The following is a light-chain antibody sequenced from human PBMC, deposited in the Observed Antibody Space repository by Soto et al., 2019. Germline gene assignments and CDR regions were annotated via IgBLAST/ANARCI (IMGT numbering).Light chain of an antibody. Sequence: EIVLTQSPVTLSVSPGERATLSCRASQSVSSNLAWYQQKPGQAPRLLIYGASSRATGIPDRFSGSGSGTDFTLTISRLEPEDFAVYYCQQYGSSPQLTFGGGTKVDIK. J-gene: IGKJ4*01. CDR2: GAS. CDR3: QQYGSSPQLT. V-gene: IGKV3-20*01. CDR1: QSVSSN.